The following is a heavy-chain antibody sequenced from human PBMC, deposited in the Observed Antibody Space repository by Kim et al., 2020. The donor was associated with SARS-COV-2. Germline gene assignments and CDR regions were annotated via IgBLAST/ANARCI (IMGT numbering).Heavy chain of an antibody. Sequence: GGSLRLSCAASGFTFSNYDMHWVRQATGKGLEWVSAIGTAGDTYYPGSVKGRFTISRENAKNSLYLQMNSLRAGDTAVYYCARGGGSGSYSGDALDIWGQGGMVTVSS. J-gene: IGHJ3*02. CDR1: GFTFSNYD. D-gene: IGHD3-10*01. V-gene: IGHV3-13*04. CDR2: IGTAGDT. CDR3: ARGGGSGSYSGDALDI.